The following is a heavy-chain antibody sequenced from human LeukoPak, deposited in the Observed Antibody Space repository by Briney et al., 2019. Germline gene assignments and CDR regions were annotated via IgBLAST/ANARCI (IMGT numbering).Heavy chain of an antibody. V-gene: IGHV4-59*01. CDR2: IYYSGST. D-gene: IGHD3-3*01. CDR1: GGSISSYY. J-gene: IGHJ4*02. CDR3: ARSILEWSFDD. Sequence: PSETLSLTCTVSGGSISSYYWSWIRQPPGKGLEWIWYIYYSGSTNYNPSLKSRVTISVDTSKNQFSLKLSSVTAADTAVYYCARSILEWSFDDWGQGTLVTVSS.